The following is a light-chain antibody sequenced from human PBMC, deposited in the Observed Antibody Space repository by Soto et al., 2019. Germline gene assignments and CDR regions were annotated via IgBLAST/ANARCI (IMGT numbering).Light chain of an antibody. CDR3: AAWDDSLNGYV. V-gene: IGLV1-44*01. Sequence: QSVLTQPPSAYGTTGRGVPISCSGITSNIGSNTVNWYQQLPGTAPKLLIYNNNQRPSGVPDRFSGSKSGTSASLAIGGLQSEDEADYYCAAWDDSLNGYVFGTGTKVTVL. J-gene: IGLJ1*01. CDR1: TSNIGSNT. CDR2: NNN.